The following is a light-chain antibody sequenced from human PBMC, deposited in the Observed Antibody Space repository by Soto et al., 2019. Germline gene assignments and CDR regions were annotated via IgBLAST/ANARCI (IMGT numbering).Light chain of an antibody. CDR3: AAWDDSLNGPA. CDR2: GNS. V-gene: IGLV1-44*01. Sequence: QSVLTQPPSASGTPGQRVTVSCSGTYSNIGINDVHWYRQLSGTAPQILIYGNSQRATGVPDRFSGSKSGTSASLVISGLQTEDEADYYCAAWDDSLNGPAFGGGTKLTVL. J-gene: IGLJ2*01. CDR1: YSNIGIND.